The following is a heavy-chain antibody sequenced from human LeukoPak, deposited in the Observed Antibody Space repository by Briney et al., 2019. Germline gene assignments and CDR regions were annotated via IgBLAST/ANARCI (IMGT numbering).Heavy chain of an antibody. CDR2: ISSSSSYI. V-gene: IGHV3-21*01. Sequence: GGSLRLSCAASGFTFSSYSMTWVRQAPGKGLEWVSSISSSSSYIYYADSVKGRFTISRDNAKNSLYLQMNSLRAEDTAVYYCARVKDYSGYGNFDYWGQGTLVTVSS. J-gene: IGHJ4*02. D-gene: IGHD5-12*01. CDR1: GFTFSSYS. CDR3: ARVKDYSGYGNFDY.